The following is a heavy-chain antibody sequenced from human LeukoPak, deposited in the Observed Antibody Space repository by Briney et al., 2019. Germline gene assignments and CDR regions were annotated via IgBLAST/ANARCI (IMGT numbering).Heavy chain of an antibody. CDR1: GFTFSSYS. CDR2: ISSSSSTI. J-gene: IGHJ4*02. D-gene: IGHD1-26*01. CDR3: ARDSIVGATFDY. Sequence: PGGSLRLSCAASGFTFSSYSMNWVRQAPRKGLEWVSYISSSSSTIYYADSVKGRFTISRDNAKDSLYLQMNSLRDEDTAVYYCARDSIVGATFDYWGQGTLVTVSS. V-gene: IGHV3-48*02.